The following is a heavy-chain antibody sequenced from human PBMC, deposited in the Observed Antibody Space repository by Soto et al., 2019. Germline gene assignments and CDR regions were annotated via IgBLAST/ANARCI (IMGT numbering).Heavy chain of an antibody. CDR3: ARGYCSSTSCFRLPYNWFDP. Sequence: ASVKVSCKASGYTFTSYDINWVRQATGQGLEWMGWMNPNSGNTGYVQKFQGRVTMTRNTSISTAYMELSSLRSEDTAVYYCARGYCSSTSCFRLPYNWFDPWGQGTLVTVSS. D-gene: IGHD2-2*01. J-gene: IGHJ5*02. V-gene: IGHV1-8*01. CDR1: GYTFTSYD. CDR2: MNPNSGNT.